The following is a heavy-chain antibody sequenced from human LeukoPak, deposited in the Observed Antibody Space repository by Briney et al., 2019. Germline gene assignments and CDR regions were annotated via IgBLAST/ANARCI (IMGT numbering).Heavy chain of an antibody. CDR2: ISSSSSTI. J-gene: IGHJ6*02. CDR3: AIYTPTPGMDV. Sequence: GGSLRLSCAASQFTFSNYGMNWVRQAPGKGLEWVSYISSSSSTIYYADSVKGRFTISRDNAQNSLYLQMNSLRAEDTAVYYCAIYTPTPGMDVWGQGTTVTVSS. D-gene: IGHD2-15*01. V-gene: IGHV3-48*01. CDR1: QFTFSNYG.